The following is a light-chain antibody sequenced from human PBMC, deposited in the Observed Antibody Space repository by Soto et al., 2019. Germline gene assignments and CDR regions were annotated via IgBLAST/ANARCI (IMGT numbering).Light chain of an antibody. CDR2: GAS. J-gene: IGKJ5*01. CDR1: QSVSSRY. Sequence: PVERATLSCRASQSVSSRYLAWYQQKPGQAPRLLIYGASTRATGVPARFSGSGSGTEFTLTISSLQSEDFAVYYCQQYNNWPPITFGQGTRLEIK. V-gene: IGKV3D-15*01. CDR3: QQYNNWPPIT.